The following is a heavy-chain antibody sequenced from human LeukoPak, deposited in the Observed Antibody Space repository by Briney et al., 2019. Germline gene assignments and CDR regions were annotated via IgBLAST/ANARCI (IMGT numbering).Heavy chain of an antibody. Sequence: ASVKVSCKASGFTFTSYGISWVRQAPGQGLEWMGWISAYNGNTNYAQKLQGRVTMTTDTSTSTAYMELRSLRSDDTAVYYCARVYYDILTGYYYYYYGMDVWGQGTTVTVSS. CDR3: ARVYYDILTGYYYYYYGMDV. J-gene: IGHJ6*02. D-gene: IGHD3-9*01. CDR1: GFTFTSYG. V-gene: IGHV1-18*01. CDR2: ISAYNGNT.